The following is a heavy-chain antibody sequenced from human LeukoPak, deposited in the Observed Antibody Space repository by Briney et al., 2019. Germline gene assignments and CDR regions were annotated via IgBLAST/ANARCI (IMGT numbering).Heavy chain of an antibody. CDR2: NNGDGSTT. CDR1: GFTFSSYA. Sequence: PGGSLRLSCAASGFTFSSYAMSWVRQAPGKGLMYISRNNGDGSTTNYADVVKGRFTMSRDNVKNTLYLQMNSLRVEDTAVYYCARDPRNVGLAPWGQGTLVTVSS. J-gene: IGHJ5*02. CDR3: ARDPRNVGLAP. D-gene: IGHD2-15*01. V-gene: IGHV3-74*01.